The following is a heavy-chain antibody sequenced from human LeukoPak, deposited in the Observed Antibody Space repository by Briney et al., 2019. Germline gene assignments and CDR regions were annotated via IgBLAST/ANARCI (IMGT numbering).Heavy chain of an antibody. CDR2: IYYSGST. CDR1: GGSFSGYY. CDR3: ARAPVGATRYFDY. V-gene: IGHV4-30-4*08. J-gene: IGHJ4*02. D-gene: IGHD1-26*01. Sequence: PSETLSLTCAVYGGSFSGYYWSWIRQPPGKGLEWIGYIYYSGSTYYNPSLKSRVTISVDTSKNQFSLKLSSVTAADTAVYYCARAPVGATRYFDYWGQGTLVTVSS.